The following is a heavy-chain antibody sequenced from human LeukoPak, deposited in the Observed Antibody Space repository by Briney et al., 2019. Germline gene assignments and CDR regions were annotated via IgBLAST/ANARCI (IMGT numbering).Heavy chain of an antibody. Sequence: GASLRLSCAVSGFSLSDYYMNWVSQDPGKGLEWVSYVTNTGRSTNYADSVKGRFTISRDSAKNSVSLQLSSLTAEDTAVYYCARGRRGSYYTFQVWGQGTLVSVSS. J-gene: IGHJ4*02. CDR1: GFSLSDYY. CDR3: ARGRRGSYYTFQV. V-gene: IGHV3-11*01. CDR2: VTNTGRST. D-gene: IGHD3-16*01.